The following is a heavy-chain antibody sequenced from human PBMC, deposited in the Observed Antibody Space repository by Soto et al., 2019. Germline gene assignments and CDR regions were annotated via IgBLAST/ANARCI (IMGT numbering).Heavy chain of an antibody. CDR3: ARIEMASIK. J-gene: IGHJ4*02. Sequence: RLSRTGRVSGGSIRSAGYYGSWLRQSPGKGLEWIGHIYYTGSTFYSPSLKSRLTISLDTYKNQFSLDLRSVTAADTAMYYCARIEMASIKWGRGTLVTVYS. CDR2: IYYTGST. CDR1: GGSIRSAGYY. V-gene: IGHV4-31*03.